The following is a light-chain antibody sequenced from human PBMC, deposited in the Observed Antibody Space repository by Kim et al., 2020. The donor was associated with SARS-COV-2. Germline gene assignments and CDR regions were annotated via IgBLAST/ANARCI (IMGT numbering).Light chain of an antibody. Sequence: DFHMTQSPPTLSASVGDRVTITCRASQSISGWLDWYQQKPGTAPKLLIYHASSLQSGVPSRFSGSASGTEFTLTISSLQPDDLATYYWHHLGTFGLGTKVDIK. CDR3: HHLGT. CDR2: HAS. CDR1: QSISGW. J-gene: IGKJ3*01. V-gene: IGKV1-5*01.